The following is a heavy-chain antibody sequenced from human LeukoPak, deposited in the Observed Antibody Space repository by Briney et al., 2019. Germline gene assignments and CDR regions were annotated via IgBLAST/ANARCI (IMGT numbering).Heavy chain of an antibody. CDR1: GFTFSTYA. Sequence: GESLRLSCTASGFTFSTYAMTWVRQAPGKGLEWVSGISGSGGSTYHADSVKGRLIISRDNSKNTLYLQMNSLRAEDTAVYYCAKDLKSTPYLQLNYFDHWGQGTLVTVSS. CDR2: ISGSGGST. V-gene: IGHV3-23*01. D-gene: IGHD1-7*01. CDR3: AKDLKSTPYLQLNYFDH. J-gene: IGHJ4*02.